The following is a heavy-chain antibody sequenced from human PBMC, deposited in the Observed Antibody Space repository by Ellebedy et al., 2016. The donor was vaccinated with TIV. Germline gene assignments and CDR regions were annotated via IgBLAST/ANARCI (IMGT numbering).Heavy chain of an antibody. J-gene: IGHJ4*02. CDR3: ARDRETWFGDPTGLDY. V-gene: IGHV3-30-3*01. CDR2: ISYDGGDE. Sequence: GESLKISCAASGFTFSSYAMHWVRQAPGKGLEWVTVISYDGGDEYHADSVKGRFTISRDNSKNTLYLQMNSLRAEDTGVYYCARDRETWFGDPTGLDYWGQGTLVTVSS. D-gene: IGHD3-10*01. CDR1: GFTFSSYA.